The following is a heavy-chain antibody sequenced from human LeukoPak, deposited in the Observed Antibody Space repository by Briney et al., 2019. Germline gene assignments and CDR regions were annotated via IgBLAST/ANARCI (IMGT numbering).Heavy chain of an antibody. Sequence: GRSLRLSCAASGFTFSSYGMHWVRQAPGKGLEWVAVISYDGSNKYYADSVKGRFTISRDNSKNTLYLQMNSLRAEDTAVYYCARDAIFGVVISKTWGQGTLVTVSS. CDR3: ARDAIFGVVISKT. V-gene: IGHV3-30*03. J-gene: IGHJ5*02. D-gene: IGHD3-3*01. CDR2: ISYDGSNK. CDR1: GFTFSSYG.